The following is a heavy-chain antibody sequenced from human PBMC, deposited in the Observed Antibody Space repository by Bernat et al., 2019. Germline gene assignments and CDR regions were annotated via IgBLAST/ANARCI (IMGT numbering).Heavy chain of an antibody. D-gene: IGHD2-15*01. CDR1: GFTFSRYG. J-gene: IGHJ6*02. CDR3: AREAYVEWSCGSCGIDD. Sequence: RGEAGGGVVQPGGSLRLSCAASGFTFSRYGMNWVRQAPGKGLEWVSSISSSGSTIYYADSVKGRFTISRDNAKNSLYLQMNSLRAEDTAVYYCAREAYVEWSCGSCGIDDWGQGTTVTVSS. CDR2: ISSSGSTI. V-gene: IGHV3-21*01.